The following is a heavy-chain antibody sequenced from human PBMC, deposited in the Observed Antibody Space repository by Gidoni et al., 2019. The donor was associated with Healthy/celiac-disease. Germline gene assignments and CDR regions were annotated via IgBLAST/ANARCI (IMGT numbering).Heavy chain of an antibody. J-gene: IGHJ4*02. CDR3: AKDSTYSSSWYYY. CDR1: GFPFSSYG. CDR2: ISYDGSNK. D-gene: IGHD6-13*01. V-gene: IGHV3-30*18. Sequence: QVQLVESGGGVVQPGRYLRLSCTASGFPFSSYGMHWVRQAPGKGLEWVAVISYDGSNKYYADSVKGRFTISRDNSKNTLYLQMNSLRAEDTAVYYCAKDSTYSSSWYYYWGQGTLVTVSS.